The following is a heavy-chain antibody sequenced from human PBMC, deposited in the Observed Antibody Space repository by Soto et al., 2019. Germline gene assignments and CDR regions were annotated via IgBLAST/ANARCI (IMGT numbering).Heavy chain of an antibody. Sequence: QVLLLQSGAEVKKPGASVKVSCKASGYTFSGFYMHWVRQAPGQGLEWMGWINPNSGGTKSAEKFQGRVTRTRDTSISTAYMELSRLTSDDTAVYYCASAAVTGTAGLDFWGQGTQVTVSS. CDR2: INPNSGGT. CDR3: ASAAVTGTAGLDF. V-gene: IGHV1-2*02. J-gene: IGHJ4*02. CDR1: GYTFSGFY. D-gene: IGHD6-19*01.